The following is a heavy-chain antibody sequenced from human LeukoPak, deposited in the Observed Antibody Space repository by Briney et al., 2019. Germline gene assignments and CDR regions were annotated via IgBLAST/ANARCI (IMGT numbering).Heavy chain of an antibody. CDR1: GGSISSSAYY. CDR3: ARHQEENSGTYYPAFDI. J-gene: IGHJ3*02. Sequence: SETLSLTCTVSGGSISSSAYYWGWICQPPGKGLECIGNIYYSGSAYYNPSLNSRVTISVDTSKTKFPLKLPSVIAADTAVYYRARHQEENSGTYYPAFDIWGQGTMVTVSS. D-gene: IGHD1-26*01. CDR2: IYYSGSA. V-gene: IGHV4-39*01.